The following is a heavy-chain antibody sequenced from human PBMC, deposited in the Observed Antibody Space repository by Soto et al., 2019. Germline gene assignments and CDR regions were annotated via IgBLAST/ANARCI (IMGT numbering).Heavy chain of an antibody. D-gene: IGHD3-10*01. CDR1: GGSFSGYY. CDR2: INHSGST. V-gene: IGHV4-34*01. CDR3: ARVYYYGSGSYDY. J-gene: IGHJ4*02. Sequence: SETLSLTCAVYGGSFSGYYWSWIRQPPGKGLEWIGEINHSGSTNYNPSLKSRVTISVDTSENQFSLKMSSVTAADTAVYYCARVYYYGSGSYDYWGQGTLVTVSS.